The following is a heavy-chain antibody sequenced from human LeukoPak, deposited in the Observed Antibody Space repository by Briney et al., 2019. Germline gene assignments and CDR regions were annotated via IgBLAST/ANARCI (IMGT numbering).Heavy chain of an antibody. CDR2: ISTSSSII. V-gene: IGHV3-48*01. Sequence: GGSLRLSCAASGFIFSSYSMNWVRQAPGKGLEWVAYISTSSSIIYYSDSAKGRFTISRDNAKNSLYLQMNSPRAEDTAVYYCAELGITMIGGVWGKGTTVTISS. CDR3: AELGITMIGGV. CDR1: GFIFSSYS. J-gene: IGHJ6*04. D-gene: IGHD3-10*02.